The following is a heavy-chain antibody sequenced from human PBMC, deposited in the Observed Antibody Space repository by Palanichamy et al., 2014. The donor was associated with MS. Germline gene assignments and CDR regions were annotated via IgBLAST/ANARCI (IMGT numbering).Heavy chain of an antibody. D-gene: IGHD6-13*01. J-gene: IGHJ4*02. CDR1: GGSVSSGSYY. Sequence: QVQLQESGPGLVKPSETLSLTCTVSGGSVSSGSYYWSWIRQPPGKGLEWIGYIYYSGRPNYNPSLKSRVTISVDTSKNQFSLKLTSVTAADTAVYYCARAAQIKYSSSWYDYWGQGTLVTVSS. V-gene: IGHV4-61*01. CDR2: IYYSGRP. CDR3: ARAAQIKYSSSWYDY.